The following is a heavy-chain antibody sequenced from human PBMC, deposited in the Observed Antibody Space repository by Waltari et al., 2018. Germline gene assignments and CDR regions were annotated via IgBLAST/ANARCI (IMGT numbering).Heavy chain of an antibody. CDR2: LTGSGVNS. Sequence: EVQLIQSGGGSAQPGGSLRVSCVVSGFALTSYDMFWVRQSPGQGLGWVSTLTGSGVNSYYADSVKGRFTMSRDISKKTVFLQMDSLKDEDTAIYYCAKEFRGYCANHACLSLDFWGQGTLVSVSS. CDR1: GFALTSYD. J-gene: IGHJ4*02. D-gene: IGHD2-8*01. CDR3: AKEFRGYCANHACLSLDF. V-gene: IGHV3-23*01.